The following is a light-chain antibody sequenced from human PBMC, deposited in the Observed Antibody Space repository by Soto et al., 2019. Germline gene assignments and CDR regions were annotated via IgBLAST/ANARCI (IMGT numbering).Light chain of an antibody. Sequence: MTQSPATLSVSPGERATLSCRASRNINNNLAWYQQRPGQAPRLLIFGASTRATGIPARFSGSGSGTEFTLTIRSLQSEDFAVYFCQQYNNWPPITFGQGTRLDIK. CDR2: GAS. CDR3: QQYNNWPPIT. J-gene: IGKJ5*01. V-gene: IGKV3-15*01. CDR1: RNINNN.